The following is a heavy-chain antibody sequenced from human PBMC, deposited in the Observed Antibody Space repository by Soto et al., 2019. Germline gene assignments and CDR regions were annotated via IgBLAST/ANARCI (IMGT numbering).Heavy chain of an antibody. D-gene: IGHD3-3*01. CDR2: MNPNSGNT. CDR3: ARHYDFWTTYGMDV. J-gene: IGHJ6*02. V-gene: IGHV1-8*01. CDR1: GYTFTSYD. Sequence: ASVKVSCKVSGYTFTSYDINWVRQATGQGLEWMGWMNPNSGNTGYAQKFQGRVTMTRNTSISTAYMELSSLRSEDTAVYYCARHYDFWTTYGMDVWGQGTTVTVS.